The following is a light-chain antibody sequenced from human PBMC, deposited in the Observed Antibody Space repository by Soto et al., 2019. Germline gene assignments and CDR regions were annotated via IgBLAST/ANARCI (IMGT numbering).Light chain of an antibody. V-gene: IGLV2-8*01. J-gene: IGLJ3*02. CDR1: SSYVGGYNY. Sequence: QSALTQPPSASGSPGQSVTISCTGTSSYVGGYNYVSWYQQHPVKAPKLMIYEVSKRPTGVPDRFSGSKSGNTASLTVSGLQGEDEAEYYCSSYAGSNNRVFGGGTNVTVL. CDR2: EVS. CDR3: SSYAGSNNRV.